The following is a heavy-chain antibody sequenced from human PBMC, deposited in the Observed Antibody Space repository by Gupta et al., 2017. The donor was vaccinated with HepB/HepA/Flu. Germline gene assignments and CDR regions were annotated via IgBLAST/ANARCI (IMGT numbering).Heavy chain of an antibody. CDR1: GFIFSNYE. D-gene: IGHD3-3*01. CDR2: ISSSGSAE. J-gene: IGHJ4*02. V-gene: IGHV3-48*03. CDR3: ATYGPDFWSGYYVDH. Sequence: EAQMVQSGGGLVQPGGSLRLSCAASGFIFSNYEMNWVRQAPGKGLEWVSSISSSGSAEYYAHSVKGRFTISRDNAKNSLYLQMNTLRGEDTAVYYCATYGPDFWSGYYVDHWGQGALVTVSS.